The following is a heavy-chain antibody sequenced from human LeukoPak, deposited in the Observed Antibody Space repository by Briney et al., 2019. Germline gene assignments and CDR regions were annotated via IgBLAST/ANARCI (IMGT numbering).Heavy chain of an antibody. CDR1: GYTFTGYY. CDR2: INPNSGGT. CDR3: ARDLEYSSSDGNDAFDI. Sequence: ASVKVSCKASGYTFTGYYMHWVRQAPGQGLEWMGWINPNSGGTNYAQKFQGRVTMTRDTSISTAYMELSRLRSDDTAVYYCARDLEYSSSDGNDAFDIWGQGTMVTVSS. V-gene: IGHV1-2*02. D-gene: IGHD6-6*01. J-gene: IGHJ3*02.